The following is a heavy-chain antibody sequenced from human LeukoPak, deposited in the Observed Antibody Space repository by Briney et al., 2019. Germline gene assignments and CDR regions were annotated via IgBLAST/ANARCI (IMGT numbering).Heavy chain of an antibody. CDR2: IIPIFGTA. CDR3: ASASDDSSGYYEVGY. Sequence: GASVKVSCKASGGTFSSYAISWVRQAPGQGLEWMGRIIPIFGTANYAQKFQGRVTMTRDTSISTAYMELSRLRFDDTAVYYCASASDDSSGYYEVGYWGQGTLVTVSS. J-gene: IGHJ4*02. V-gene: IGHV1-69*05. D-gene: IGHD3-22*01. CDR1: GGTFSSYA.